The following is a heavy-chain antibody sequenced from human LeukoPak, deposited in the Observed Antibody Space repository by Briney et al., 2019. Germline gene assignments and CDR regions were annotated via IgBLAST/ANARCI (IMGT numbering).Heavy chain of an antibody. CDR1: GYTFTGYY. D-gene: IGHD3-10*01. J-gene: IGHJ6*03. CDR2: INPNSGGT. Sequence: ASVKVSCKASGYTFTGYYMHWVRQAPGQGLEWMGWINPNSGGTNYAQKFQGRVTMTRDTSISTAYMELSRLRSDDTAVYYCARDISRITMVRGVEYYYYYMDVWGKGTTVTISS. V-gene: IGHV1-2*02. CDR3: ARDISRITMVRGVEYYYYYMDV.